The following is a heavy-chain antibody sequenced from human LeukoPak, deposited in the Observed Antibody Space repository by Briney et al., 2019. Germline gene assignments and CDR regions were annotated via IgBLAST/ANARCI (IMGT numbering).Heavy chain of an antibody. J-gene: IGHJ3*02. Sequence: ASVKVSCKASGYTFTSYGISWVRQAPGQGLEWMGWISAYNGNTNYAQKLQGRVTMTTDTSTSTAYMELRSLRSEDTAVYYCARDGSDSSGYYRGNDAFDIWGQGTMVTVSS. D-gene: IGHD3-22*01. V-gene: IGHV1-18*01. CDR1: GYTFTSYG. CDR2: ISAYNGNT. CDR3: ARDGSDSSGYYRGNDAFDI.